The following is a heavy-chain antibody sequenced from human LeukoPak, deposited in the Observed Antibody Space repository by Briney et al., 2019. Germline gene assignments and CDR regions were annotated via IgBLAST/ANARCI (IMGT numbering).Heavy chain of an antibody. V-gene: IGHV4-30-4*01. Sequence: SETLSLTCTVSGGSISSYYWSWIRQPPGKGLEWIGYIYYSGSTYYNPSLKSRVTISVDTSKNQFSLKLSSVTAADTAVYYCASRASSVLMDAFDIWGQGTMVTVSS. J-gene: IGHJ3*02. CDR1: GGSISSYY. D-gene: IGHD3-9*01. CDR3: ASRASSVLMDAFDI. CDR2: IYYSGST.